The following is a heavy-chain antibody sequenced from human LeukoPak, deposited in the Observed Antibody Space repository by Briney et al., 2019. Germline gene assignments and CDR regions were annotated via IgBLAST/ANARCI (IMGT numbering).Heavy chain of an antibody. Sequence: SETLSLTCTVSGGSISSYYWSWIRQPPGKGLEWIGYIYYSGSTNYNPSLKSRVTISVDTSKNQFSLKLSSVTAADTAVYYFARHCHWPGYFDHWGQGTLVTVSS. J-gene: IGHJ4*02. V-gene: IGHV4-59*08. CDR1: GGSISSYY. CDR2: IYYSGST. CDR3: ARHCHWPGYFDH. D-gene: IGHD1-1*01.